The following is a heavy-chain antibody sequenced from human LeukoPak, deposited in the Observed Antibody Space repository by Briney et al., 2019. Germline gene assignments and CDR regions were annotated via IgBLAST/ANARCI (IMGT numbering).Heavy chain of an antibody. D-gene: IGHD3-10*01. V-gene: IGHV1-18*01. CDR3: ARDELWFGELKTDY. J-gene: IGHJ4*02. CDR1: GYTFTSYG. Sequence: ASVKVSCKASGYTFTSYGISWVRQAPGQGLEWMGWISAYNGNTNYAQKLQDRVTMTTDTSTSTAYMELRSLRSDDTAVYYCARDELWFGELKTDYWGQGTLVTVSS. CDR2: ISAYNGNT.